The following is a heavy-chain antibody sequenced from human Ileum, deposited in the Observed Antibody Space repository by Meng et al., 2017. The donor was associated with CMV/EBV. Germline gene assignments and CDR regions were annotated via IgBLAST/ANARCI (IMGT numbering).Heavy chain of an antibody. CDR1: GFTFSNYA. CDR3: ARDGPRTPEYSSSWVDY. CDR2: IYSADDST. V-gene: IGHV3-23*03. D-gene: IGHD6-13*01. J-gene: IGHJ4*02. Sequence: GESLKISCAASGFTFSNYAMTWVRQAPGKGLEWVSSIYSADDSTYYANSVRGRFTISRDTSRNTLYLEMNSLRAEDTAVYYCARDGPRTPEYSSSWVDYWGQGTLVTVSS.